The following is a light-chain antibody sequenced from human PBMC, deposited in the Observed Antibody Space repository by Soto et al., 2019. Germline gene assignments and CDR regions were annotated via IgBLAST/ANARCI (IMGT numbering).Light chain of an antibody. CDR2: GAS. CDR1: QSVRNSY. CDR3: QQYNNWPQT. J-gene: IGKJ1*01. V-gene: IGKV3-20*01. Sequence: EIVFTQSPVTLSFSPGERATLSCRASQSVRNSYLAWYQQKPGQAPRLLMSGASSRSTGIPDRFSGNGSGTDFTLTISRLEPEDFAVYYCQQYNNWPQTFGQGTKVDIK.